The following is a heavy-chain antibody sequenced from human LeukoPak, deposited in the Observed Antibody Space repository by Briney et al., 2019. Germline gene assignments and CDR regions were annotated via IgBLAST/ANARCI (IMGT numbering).Heavy chain of an antibody. Sequence: GGSLRLSCAASGFTFSSYSMNWVRQAPGKGLEWVSYISSSSSTIYYADSVKGRFTISGDNSKNTLYLQMNSLRAEDTAVYYCARDLTIFGVVITYWGQGTLVTVSS. V-gene: IGHV3-48*01. CDR3: ARDLTIFGVVITY. CDR2: ISSSSSTI. J-gene: IGHJ4*02. D-gene: IGHD3-3*01. CDR1: GFTFSSYS.